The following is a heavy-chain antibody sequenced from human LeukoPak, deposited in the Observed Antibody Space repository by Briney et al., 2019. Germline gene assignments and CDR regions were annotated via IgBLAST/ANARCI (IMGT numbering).Heavy chain of an antibody. Sequence: SETLSLTCTVSGGSISSSSYYWGWIRQPPGKGLEWIGSIYYSGSTYYNPSLKSRVTISVDTSKNQFSLKLSSVTAADTAVYYCARLITGAFDYWGQGTLVTVSS. V-gene: IGHV4-39*01. CDR3: ARLITGAFDY. CDR1: GGSISSSSYY. CDR2: IYYSGST. J-gene: IGHJ4*02. D-gene: IGHD1-20*01.